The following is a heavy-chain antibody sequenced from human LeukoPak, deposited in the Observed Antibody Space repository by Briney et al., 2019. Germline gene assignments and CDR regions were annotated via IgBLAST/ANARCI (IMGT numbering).Heavy chain of an antibody. CDR1: GYTFTGYY. Sequence: ASVKVSCKASGYTFTGYYMHWVRQAPGQGLEWMGWINPNSGGTNYAQKFQGRVTMTRDTSISTAYMELGRLRSDDTAVYYCARVPTKAIMFDPWGQGTLVTVSS. V-gene: IGHV1-2*02. J-gene: IGHJ5*02. CDR3: ARVPTKAIMFDP. CDR2: INPNSGGT.